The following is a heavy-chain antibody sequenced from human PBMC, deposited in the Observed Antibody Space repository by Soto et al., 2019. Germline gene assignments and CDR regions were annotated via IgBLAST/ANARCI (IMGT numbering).Heavy chain of an antibody. V-gene: IGHV4-34*01. Sequence: PSETLSLTCAVYGGSFSGYYWSWIRQPPGKGLEWIGEINHSGSTNYNPSLKSRVTISVDTSKNQFSLKLSSVTAADTAVYYCARDRARWNGGVYYYGMDVWGQGTPVTVSS. CDR2: INHSGST. J-gene: IGHJ6*02. D-gene: IGHD1-1*01. CDR3: ARDRARWNGGVYYYGMDV. CDR1: GGSFSGYY.